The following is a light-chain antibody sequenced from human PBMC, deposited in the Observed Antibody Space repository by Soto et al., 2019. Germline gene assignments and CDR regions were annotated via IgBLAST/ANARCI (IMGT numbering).Light chain of an antibody. CDR3: GTWDSSLSAGV. CDR1: SSNIGNNY. V-gene: IGLV1-51*02. CDR2: ENN. Sequence: QSVLTQPPSVSAAPGQKVTISCSGSSSNIGNNYVSWYQHLPGTAPKLLIYENNKRPSGILDRFSGSKSGTSATLGITGLQTGDEADYHCGTWDSSLSAGVFGGGTKLTVL. J-gene: IGLJ3*02.